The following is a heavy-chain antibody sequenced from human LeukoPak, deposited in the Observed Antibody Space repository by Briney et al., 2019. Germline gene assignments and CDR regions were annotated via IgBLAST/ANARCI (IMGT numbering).Heavy chain of an antibody. V-gene: IGHV3-74*01. Sequence: GGSLRLSCAASGFIFSNYWMHWVRQAPGKGLVWVSRIKTDGSSTSHADSVKGRFTISRDNAKSTLYLQMSSLRAEDTAIYFCAREREAFCSSTSCLDGFDIWGQGTMVTVSS. D-gene: IGHD2-2*01. CDR2: IKTDGSST. J-gene: IGHJ3*02. CDR1: GFIFSNYW. CDR3: AREREAFCSSTSCLDGFDI.